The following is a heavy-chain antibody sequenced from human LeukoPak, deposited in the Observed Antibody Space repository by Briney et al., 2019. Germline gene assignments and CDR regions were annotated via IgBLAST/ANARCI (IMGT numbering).Heavy chain of an antibody. CDR2: INPNSGGT. CDR3: ARVASDMAYDY. J-gene: IGHJ4*02. D-gene: IGHD3-9*01. CDR1: GYTFTGYY. Sequence: ASVKVSCKASGYTFTGYYMHWVRQAPGQGLEWMGWINPNSGGTNYAQKFQGWVTMTRDTSISTAYMELSRLRSDNTAVYYCARVASDMAYDYWGQGTLVTVSS. V-gene: IGHV1-2*04.